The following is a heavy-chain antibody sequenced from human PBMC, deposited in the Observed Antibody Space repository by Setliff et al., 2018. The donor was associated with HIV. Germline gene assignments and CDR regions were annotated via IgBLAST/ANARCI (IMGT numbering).Heavy chain of an antibody. V-gene: IGHV3-74*01. CDR1: GFTFSSYW. CDR3: ARGGANPSWFDS. CDR2: MNTDGSST. D-gene: IGHD3-16*01. Sequence: PGGSLRLSCAASGFTFSSYWMHWVRQAPGKGLVWVFGMNTDGSSTRYADSVKGRFTISRDNAKNTLYLQMDSLRAEDTAVYYCARGGANPSWFDSWGQGTLVTVSS. J-gene: IGHJ5*01.